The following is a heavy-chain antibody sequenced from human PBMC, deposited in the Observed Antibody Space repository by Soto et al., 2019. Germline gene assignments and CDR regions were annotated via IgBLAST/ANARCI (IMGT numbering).Heavy chain of an antibody. J-gene: IGHJ4*02. CDR1: GFTFGDYA. Sequence: PGGSLRLSCTASGFTFGDYAMSWFRQAPGKGLEWVGFIRSKAYGGTTEYAASVKGRFTISRDDSKSIAYLQMNSLKTEDTAVYYCTRAVLEWLLSASFDYWGQGTLVTVSS. CDR3: TRAVLEWLLSASFDY. D-gene: IGHD3-3*02. V-gene: IGHV3-49*03. CDR2: IRSKAYGGTT.